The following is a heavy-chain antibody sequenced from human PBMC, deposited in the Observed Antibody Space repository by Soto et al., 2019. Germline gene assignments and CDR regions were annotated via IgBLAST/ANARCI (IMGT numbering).Heavy chain of an antibody. CDR1: CGSISSGVYY. J-gene: IGHJ4*02. CDR3: ARNGYSSSWYYFDY. V-gene: IGHV4-31*02. CDR2: IYYSGST. Sequence: SETLSLTCTVSCGSISSGVYYWSWIRQHRGKGLDWIGYIYYSGSTYYNPSLKSRVTISVDTSKNQFSLKLSSVTAADTAVYYCARNGYSSSWYYFDYWGQGTLVTVSS. D-gene: IGHD6-13*01.